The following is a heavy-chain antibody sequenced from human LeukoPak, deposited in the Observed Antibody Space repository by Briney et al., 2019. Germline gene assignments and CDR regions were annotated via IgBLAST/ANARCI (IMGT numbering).Heavy chain of an antibody. D-gene: IGHD3-22*01. J-gene: IGHJ4*02. CDR2: IYYSGST. V-gene: IGHV4-39*01. Sequence: SETLSLTCTVSGGSIRSSSYYWGWIRQPPGKGLEWIGSIYYSGSTYYNPSLKSRVTISVDTSKNQFSLKLSSVTAADTAVYYCARHLEVVIYFFHYWGQGTLVTVSS. CDR3: ARHLEVVIYFFHY. CDR1: GGSIRSSSYY.